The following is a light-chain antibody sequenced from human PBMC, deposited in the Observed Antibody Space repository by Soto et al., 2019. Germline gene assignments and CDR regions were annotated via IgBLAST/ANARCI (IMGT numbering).Light chain of an antibody. CDR2: AAS. V-gene: IGKV3-15*01. J-gene: IGKJ1*01. Sequence: ERVMTQSPATLSVSPGERVTLSCRASQSVSTNLAWYQQRPGRAPSLLISAASSRATGVPARFSGSGSGTEFTLTISSLQSEDFALYYCQQYHNWPWAFGQGTKVDIK. CDR3: QQYHNWPWA. CDR1: QSVSTN.